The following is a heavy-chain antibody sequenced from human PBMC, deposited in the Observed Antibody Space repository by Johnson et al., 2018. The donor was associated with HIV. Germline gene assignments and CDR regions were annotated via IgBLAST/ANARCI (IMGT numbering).Heavy chain of an antibody. J-gene: IGHJ3*02. D-gene: IGHD1-26*01. CDR1: GFTVSSNY. Sequence: VQLVESGGGLVQPGGSLRLSCAASGFTVSSNYMSWVRQAPWKGLEWVSVIYSGGSTYYADSVKGRFTISRDNSKNTLYLQMNILRADDTAVYYCAKDLRWEDAFDIWGQGTMVTVSS. CDR2: IYSGGST. V-gene: IGHV3-66*01. CDR3: AKDLRWEDAFDI.